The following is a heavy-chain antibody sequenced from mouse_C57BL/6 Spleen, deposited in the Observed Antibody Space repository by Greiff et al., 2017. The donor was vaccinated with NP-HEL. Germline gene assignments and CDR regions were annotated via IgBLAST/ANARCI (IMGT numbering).Heavy chain of an antibody. Sequence: QVQLKQSGAELVKPGASVKLSCKASGYTFTSYWMHWVKQRPGQGLEWIGMIHPNSGSTNYNEKFKSKATLTVDKSSSTAYMQLSSLTSEDSAVYYCARIGKLHYFDYWGQGTTLTVSS. J-gene: IGHJ2*01. V-gene: IGHV1-64*01. CDR2: IHPNSGST. D-gene: IGHD3-1*01. CDR3: ARIGKLHYFDY. CDR1: GYTFTSYW.